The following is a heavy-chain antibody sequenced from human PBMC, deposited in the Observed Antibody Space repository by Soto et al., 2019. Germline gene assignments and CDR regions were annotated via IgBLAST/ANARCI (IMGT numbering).Heavy chain of an antibody. CDR3: AHSGLQVAPYYYYYYMDV. CDR2: IYWDDDK. J-gene: IGHJ6*03. Sequence: SGPTLVNPTQTLTLTGTFSWFSLSTSGVGVGWIRQPPGKALEWLALIYWDDDKRYSPSLKSRLTITKDTSKNQVVLTMTNMDPVDTATYYCAHSGLQVAPYYYYYYMDVWGKGTTVTVS. CDR1: WFSLSTSGVG. D-gene: IGHD2-15*01. V-gene: IGHV2-5*02.